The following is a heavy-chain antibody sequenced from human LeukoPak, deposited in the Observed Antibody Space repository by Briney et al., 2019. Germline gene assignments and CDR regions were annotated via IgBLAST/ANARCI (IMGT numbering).Heavy chain of an antibody. CDR1: GGSISSGGYY. J-gene: IGHJ4*02. D-gene: IGHD1-14*01. CDR2: IYHSGST. V-gene: IGHV4-30-2*01. CDR3: ARQGNHRPFGY. Sequence: SQTLSLTCTVSGGSISSGGYYWSWIRQPPGKGLEWIGYIYHSGSTNYNPSLKSRVTISVDTSKNQFSLKLSSVTAADTAVYYCARQGNHRPFGYWGQGTLVTVSS.